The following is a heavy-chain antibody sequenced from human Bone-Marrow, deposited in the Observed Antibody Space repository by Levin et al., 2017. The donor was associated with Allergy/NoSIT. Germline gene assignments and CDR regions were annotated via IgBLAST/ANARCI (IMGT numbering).Heavy chain of an antibody. J-gene: IGHJ6*02. Sequence: SETLSLTCTVSGGSISGYYWSWLRQPPGKGLEWIGYIYYSGTTEYIPSLKSRVTISLDKSNKQFYLTLTSVTAADAAVYYCARLGGGSPYYYYGLDVWGLGTTVTVSS. CDR3: ARLGGGSPYYYYGLDV. CDR2: IYYSGTT. CDR1: GGSISGYY. D-gene: IGHD3-16*01. V-gene: IGHV4-59*08.